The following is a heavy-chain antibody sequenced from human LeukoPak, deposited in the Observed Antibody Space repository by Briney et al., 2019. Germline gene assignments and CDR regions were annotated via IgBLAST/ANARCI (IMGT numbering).Heavy chain of an antibody. CDR1: GLSLSSNN. CDR3: TRDLGLRRMI. J-gene: IGHJ2*01. CDR2: ISAGSGTV. V-gene: IGHV3-48*04. Sequence: GGPLRLSCAASGLSLSSNNMHWVRQTPGGGLEGLSYISAGSGTVFSADSVKGRFSISRDNARESMFLQMSSLRVEDTGVYYCTRDLGLRRMIWGRGTLVIVSS.